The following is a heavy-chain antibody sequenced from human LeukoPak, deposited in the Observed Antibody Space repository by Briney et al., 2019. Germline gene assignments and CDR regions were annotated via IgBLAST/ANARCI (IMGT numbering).Heavy chain of an antibody. Sequence: GGSLRLSCAASGFTVSSNYMSWVRQAPGKGLEWVSVIYSGGSTYYADSVKGRFTISRDNSKNTLYLQMNSLRAEDKAVYYCARDRRGFYDSSGLDAFDIWGQGTMVTVSS. CDR1: GFTVSSNY. J-gene: IGHJ3*02. CDR3: ARDRRGFYDSSGLDAFDI. D-gene: IGHD3-22*01. V-gene: IGHV3-53*01. CDR2: IYSGGST.